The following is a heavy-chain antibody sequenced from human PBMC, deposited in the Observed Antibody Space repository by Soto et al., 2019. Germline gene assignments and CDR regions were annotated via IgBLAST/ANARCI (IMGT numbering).Heavy chain of an antibody. CDR2: VSKSDYT. J-gene: IGHJ4*02. V-gene: IGHV3-21*04. Sequence: GSLRLSCAVSGFTFNNYGISWVRQAPGKGLEWVSSVSKSDYTYYSDSVKGRFTISRDNAKNSVSLQMNTLRAEDTAVYYCAREDSIIIPAVSDFWGQGTLVTVSS. CDR1: GFTFNNYG. D-gene: IGHD2-2*01. CDR3: AREDSIIIPAVSDF.